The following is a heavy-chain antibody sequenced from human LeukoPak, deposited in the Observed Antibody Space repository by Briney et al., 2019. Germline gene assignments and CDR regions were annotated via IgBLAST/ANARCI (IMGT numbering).Heavy chain of an antibody. CDR3: ARHAVRDGYNRHNDY. Sequence: GESLKISCKGSGYIFNNYWIGWVRQMPGKGLEWMGIIYPGDSDTRYSPSFQGQVTISADKSISTSYLQWSSLKASDTGMYYCARHAVRDGYNRHNDYWGQGTLVTVSS. D-gene: IGHD5-24*01. V-gene: IGHV5-51*01. J-gene: IGHJ4*02. CDR1: GYIFNNYW. CDR2: IYPGDSDT.